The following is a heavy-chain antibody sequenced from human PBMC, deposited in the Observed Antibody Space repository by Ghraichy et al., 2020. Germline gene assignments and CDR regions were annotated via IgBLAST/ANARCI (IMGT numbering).Heavy chain of an antibody. CDR2: INHSGST. J-gene: IGHJ4*02. D-gene: IGHD4-23*01. CDR1: GGSFSGYY. Sequence: SETLSLTCAVYGGSFSGYYWSWIRQPPGKGLEWIGEINHSGSTNYNPSLKSRVTISVDTPKNQFSLKLSSVTAADTAVYYCARVRYDYGGIRLDYWGQGTLVTVSS. CDR3: ARVRYDYGGIRLDY. V-gene: IGHV4-34*01.